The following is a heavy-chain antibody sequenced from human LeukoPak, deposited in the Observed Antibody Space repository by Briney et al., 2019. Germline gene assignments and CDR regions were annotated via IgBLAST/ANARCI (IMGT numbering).Heavy chain of an antibody. CDR3: ARTFYSNSYYYYYYMDV. D-gene: IGHD4-11*01. CDR2: IYYSGST. CDR1: GGSISSSSYY. J-gene: IGHJ6*03. Sequence: KSSETLSLTCTVSGGSISSSSYYWGWIRQPPGKGLEWIGSIYYSGSTNYNPSLKSRVTISVDTSKNQFSLKLSSVTAADTAVYYCARTFYSNSYYYYYYMDVWGKGTTVTVSS. V-gene: IGHV4-39*07.